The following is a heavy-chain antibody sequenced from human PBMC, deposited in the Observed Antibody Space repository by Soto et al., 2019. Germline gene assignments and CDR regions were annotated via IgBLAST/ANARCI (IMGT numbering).Heavy chain of an antibody. D-gene: IGHD6-19*01. CDR1: RGSIRGYD. J-gene: IGHJ4*02. CDR3: ARVGSSGWGLDF. V-gene: IGHV4-59*07. Sequence: SDTLEIARTACRGSIRGYDGAWIRQTPGKGLEWIGYIFYSGVTNYNPSLKSRVTLSVDTSKNQFSLKLRSVTAADTAVYYCARVGSSGWGLDFWGGGTLVTVS. CDR2: IFYSGVT.